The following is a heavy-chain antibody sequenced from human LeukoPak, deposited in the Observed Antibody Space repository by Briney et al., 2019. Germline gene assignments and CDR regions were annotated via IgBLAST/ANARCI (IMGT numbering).Heavy chain of an antibody. D-gene: IGHD3-22*01. CDR3: ARERYYYDSSGYLFN. CDR1: GYTFTGYY. V-gene: IGHV1-2*02. J-gene: IGHJ4*02. Sequence: ASVKVSCKASGYTFTGYYIHWVRQAPGQGLEWMGWINPNSGGTNYAQKFQGRVTMTRDTSISTAYIELSRLRSDDTAVYYCARERYYYDSSGYLFNWGQGTLVTVSS. CDR2: INPNSGGT.